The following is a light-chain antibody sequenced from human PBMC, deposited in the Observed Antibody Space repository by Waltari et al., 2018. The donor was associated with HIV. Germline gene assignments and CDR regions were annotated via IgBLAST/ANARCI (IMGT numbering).Light chain of an antibody. CDR1: ETLLHSDGKTY. CDR2: EVS. Sequence: EIVMTQTPPSLSVTPGQAASISCKSSETLLHSDGKTYFYWYVQKTGLPAQLLFYEVSNRFAGVPDRFSGSGSGTDFTLILSRVEAEDVGVYYCMQSAQFPVTFGGGTKVEI. J-gene: IGKJ4*01. V-gene: IGKV2D-29*01. CDR3: MQSAQFPVT.